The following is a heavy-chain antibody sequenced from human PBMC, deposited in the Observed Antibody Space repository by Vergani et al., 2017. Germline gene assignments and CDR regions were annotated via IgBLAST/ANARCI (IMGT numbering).Heavy chain of an antibody. CDR3: ARGDYVGYYYYYGMDV. J-gene: IGHJ6*02. Sequence: EVQLVESGGGLVKPGGSLRLSCAASGFTFSSYSMNWVRQAPGKGLEWVSSISSSSSYIYYADSVKDRFTISRDNAKNSLYLQMNSLRAEDTAVYYCARGDYVGYYYYYGMDVWGQGTTVTVSS. CDR2: ISSSSSYI. CDR1: GFTFSSYS. D-gene: IGHD4-17*01. V-gene: IGHV3-21*01.